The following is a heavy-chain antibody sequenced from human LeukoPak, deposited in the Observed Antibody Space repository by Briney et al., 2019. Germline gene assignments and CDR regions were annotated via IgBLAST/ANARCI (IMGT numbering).Heavy chain of an antibody. CDR1: GFTFSSYT. J-gene: IGHJ4*02. Sequence: GGSLEISCAAPGFTFSSYTMSWAPQAPGKGLEWVSAISCKGGSTYHPDPLKARFTISRDNSKKTLSLQMNSLRPESPPVYLCAKARGKWKQTGWGQGTLFTVSS. CDR3: AKARGKWKQTG. D-gene: IGHD1-26*01. V-gene: IGHV3-23*01. CDR2: ISCKGGST.